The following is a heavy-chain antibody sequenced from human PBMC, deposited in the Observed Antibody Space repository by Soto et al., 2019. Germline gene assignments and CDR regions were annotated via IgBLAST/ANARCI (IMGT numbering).Heavy chain of an antibody. CDR2: ISAYNGNT. Sequence: QVQLVQSGAEVMRPGASVKVSCQASGYTFRDYGFNWVRQAPGQGLEWLGWISAYNGNTNYAQKFQDRVTMTTDTSTNTAFLELRSLSSDDTALYYCASDMSTTWGQGTLVIVSS. CDR3: ASDMSTT. D-gene: IGHD2-2*01. J-gene: IGHJ5*02. V-gene: IGHV1-18*01. CDR1: GYTFRDYG.